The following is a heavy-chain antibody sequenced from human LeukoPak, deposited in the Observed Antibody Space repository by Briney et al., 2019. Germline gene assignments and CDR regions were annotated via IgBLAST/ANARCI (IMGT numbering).Heavy chain of an antibody. CDR1: GYTFTRYG. D-gene: IGHD3-22*01. J-gene: IGHJ4*02. Sequence: ASVKVSCKASGYTFTRYGISWVRQAPGQGLEWMGWISAYNGNTNYAQKLQGRVTMTTDTSTSTAYMELRSLRSDDTAVYYCARGKEYYYDSSGYYYFDYWVQGTLVTVSS. V-gene: IGHV1-18*01. CDR2: ISAYNGNT. CDR3: ARGKEYYYDSSGYYYFDY.